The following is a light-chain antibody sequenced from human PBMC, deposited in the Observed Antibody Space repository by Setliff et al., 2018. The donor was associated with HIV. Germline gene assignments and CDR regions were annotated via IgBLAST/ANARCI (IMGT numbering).Light chain of an antibody. Sequence: DVVMTQSPLSLPVTLGQPASISCRSSQSLVHSDGNTYLIWFHQRPGQSPRRLIYKVSNRDSGVPDRFSGSGSGTEFTLKISRVEAEDVGVYYCMQGTDWPPTFGQGTKVDIK. J-gene: IGKJ1*01. V-gene: IGKV2-30*02. CDR3: MQGTDWPPT. CDR1: QSLVHSDGNTY. CDR2: KVS.